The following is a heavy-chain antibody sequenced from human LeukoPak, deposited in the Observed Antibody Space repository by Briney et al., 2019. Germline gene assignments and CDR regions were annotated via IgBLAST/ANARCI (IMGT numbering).Heavy chain of an antibody. CDR2: IYYSGST. V-gene: IGHV4-59*07. CDR1: GGSISSYW. D-gene: IGHD3-22*01. CDR3: ARLPSDYYDNAFDI. Sequence: TSDTLSLTCTVSGGSISSYWWSWIRQPPGKGLEYIGHIYYSGSTNYNPSLKSRVTISVDTSKNQFSLRLSSVTAADTAVYYCARLPSDYYDNAFDIWGQGTMVTVSS. J-gene: IGHJ3*02.